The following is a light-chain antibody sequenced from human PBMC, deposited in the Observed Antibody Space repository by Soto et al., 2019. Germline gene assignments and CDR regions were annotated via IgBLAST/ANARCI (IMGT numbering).Light chain of an antibody. CDR3: QHYDNWPRT. J-gene: IGKJ1*01. CDR1: QSVSSN. V-gene: IGKV3-15*01. Sequence: EIVMTQSPATLSVSPGEGATLSCRASQSVSSNLAWYQQKPGQTPRLLIYGASTRATGIPARFSGSASGTELTITISSLQSEDFEVYYCQHYDNWPRTFGQGTKVDIK. CDR2: GAS.